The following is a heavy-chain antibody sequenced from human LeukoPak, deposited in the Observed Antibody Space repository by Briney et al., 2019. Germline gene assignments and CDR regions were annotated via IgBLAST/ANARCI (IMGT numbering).Heavy chain of an antibody. D-gene: IGHD2-15*01. V-gene: IGHV4-59*11. CDR3: ARLKDLLFDP. CDR2: ISYSGGT. Sequence: SETLSLTCTVSVGSISSHYWSWIRQTPGKGLEWIGYISYSGGTNYNPSLKSRVTISVDTSKSQFSLKLTSVTAADTAVYYCARLKDLLFDPWGQGTLVTVSS. J-gene: IGHJ5*02. CDR1: VGSISSHY.